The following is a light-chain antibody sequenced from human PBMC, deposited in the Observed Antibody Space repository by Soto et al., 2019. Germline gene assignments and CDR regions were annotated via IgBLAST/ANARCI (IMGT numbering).Light chain of an antibody. V-gene: IGLV1-44*01. CDR2: SNN. J-gene: IGLJ1*01. CDR1: SSNIGSNT. CDR3: AAWDDNLNGLYV. Sequence: QSVLTQPPSASGTPGQRVTISCSGSSSNIGSNTVNWYQHLPGTAPKLLIYSNNQRPSGVPDRFSGSKSGTSASLAISGLQSEDEADYYCAAWDDNLNGLYVFGTGTKVTVL.